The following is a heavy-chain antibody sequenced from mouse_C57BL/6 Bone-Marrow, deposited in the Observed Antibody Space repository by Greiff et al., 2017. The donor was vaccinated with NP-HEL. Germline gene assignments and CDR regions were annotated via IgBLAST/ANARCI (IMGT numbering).Heavy chain of an antibody. CDR3: ARGDPYAVDY. CDR2: INPNNGGT. V-gene: IGHV1-18*01. Sequence: EVKLVESGPELVKPGASVKIPCKASGYTFTDYNMDWVKQSHGKSLEWIGDINPNNGGTIYNQKFKGKATLTVDKSSSTAYMELRSLTSEDTAVYYCARGDPYAVDYWGQGTSVTVSS. J-gene: IGHJ4*01. CDR1: GYTFTDYN.